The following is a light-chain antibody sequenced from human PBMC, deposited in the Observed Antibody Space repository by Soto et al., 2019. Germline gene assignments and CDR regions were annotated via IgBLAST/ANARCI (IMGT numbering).Light chain of an antibody. CDR3: QQYGSSPGT. CDR2: GAS. Sequence: EIVLTQSSGTLSLSPGERATLSCRASQSVSSSYLAWYQQKPGQAPRLLIYGASSRATGIPDRFSGSGSGTDFTLTISRLEYEDFAVYYCQQYGSSPGTFGQGTKVEIK. CDR1: QSVSSSY. J-gene: IGKJ1*01. V-gene: IGKV3-20*01.